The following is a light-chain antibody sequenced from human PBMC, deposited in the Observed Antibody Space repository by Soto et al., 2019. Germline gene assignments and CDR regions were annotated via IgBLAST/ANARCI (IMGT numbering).Light chain of an antibody. J-gene: IGKJ1*01. CDR2: GAS. CDR3: QQYGSSPT. CDR1: RTVSSNY. V-gene: IGKV3-20*01. Sequence: EIVLTQSPGTLSLSPGERATLSCRASRTVSSNYLAWYQQKPGQAPRLLIYGASSRATGIPDKFSGSGSGTDFTLTISRLEPEDFALYYCQQYGSSPTFGQGTKVEIK.